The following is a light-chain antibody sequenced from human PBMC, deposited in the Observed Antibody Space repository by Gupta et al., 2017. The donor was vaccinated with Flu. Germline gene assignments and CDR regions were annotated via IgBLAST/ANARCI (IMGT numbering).Light chain of an antibody. Sequence: DIQMTQSPSSLSASVGDRVTITCRASQNIKNYLNWYQQEPGKAPKLLIYAASNVQGGVPSRFSGSGFGTDFTLTISTRQPEDFATYYCQQTYTTPWRFGQGTXVEIK. J-gene: IGKJ1*01. CDR3: QQTYTTPWR. V-gene: IGKV1-39*01. CDR2: AAS. CDR1: QNIKNY.